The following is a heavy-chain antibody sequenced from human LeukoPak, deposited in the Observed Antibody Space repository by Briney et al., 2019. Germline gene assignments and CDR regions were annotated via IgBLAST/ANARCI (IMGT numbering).Heavy chain of an antibody. CDR2: ISGSGGST. J-gene: IGHJ6*02. CDR3: AREVVVITPGGGMDV. D-gene: IGHD3-22*01. V-gene: IGHV3-23*01. Sequence: GGSLRLSCAASGFTSSCCAMSWVRQAPGKGLEWVSAISGSGGSTYYADSVKGRYTISRDNAKNSLYLQMNSLRAEDTAVYYCAREVVVITPGGGMDVWGQGTTVTVSS. CDR1: GFTSSCCA.